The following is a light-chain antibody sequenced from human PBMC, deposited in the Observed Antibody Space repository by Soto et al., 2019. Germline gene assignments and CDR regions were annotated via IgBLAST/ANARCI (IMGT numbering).Light chain of an antibody. CDR1: SSDVGSYNL. CDR2: EGS. V-gene: IGLV2-23*03. Sequence: QSALTQPASVSGSPGRSITISCTGTSSDVGSYNLVSWYQQHPGKAPKLMIYEGSKRPSGVSNRFSGSKSGNTASLTISGLQAEDEADYYCCSYAGSSTLYVVFGGGTKLTVL. J-gene: IGLJ2*01. CDR3: CSYAGSSTLYVV.